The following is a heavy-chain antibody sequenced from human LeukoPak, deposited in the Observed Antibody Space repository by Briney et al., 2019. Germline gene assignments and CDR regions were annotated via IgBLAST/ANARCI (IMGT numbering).Heavy chain of an antibody. CDR1: GFTFSSYA. CDR2: ISGSGGST. D-gene: IGHD3-10*01. V-gene: IGHV3-23*01. J-gene: IGHJ4*02. Sequence: GACLRLCCAAAGFTFSSYAMSLVREAPGELLGWFSAISGSGGSTYYADCVKGRLTISRENSKNQLYLQMNRLRAEETAVYYCAKAGSSRAYGSGSYQNDYWGQGTLVTVSS. CDR3: AKAGSSRAYGSGSYQNDY.